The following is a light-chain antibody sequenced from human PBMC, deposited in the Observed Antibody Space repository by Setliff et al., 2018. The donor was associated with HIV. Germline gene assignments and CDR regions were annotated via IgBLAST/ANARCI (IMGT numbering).Light chain of an antibody. CDR2: DNT. CDR3: QSYDNSLKAVV. V-gene: IGLV1-40*01. J-gene: IGLJ2*01. CDR1: SSNIGAGYA. Sequence: QSVLTQPPSVSGVPGLRVTISCTGNSSNIGAGYALHWYQQIPGTAPKLLIFDNTKRPSGVPDRFSASRSGTSGSLSITWPQTEDEADYYCQSYDNSLKAVVFGGGTKVTVL.